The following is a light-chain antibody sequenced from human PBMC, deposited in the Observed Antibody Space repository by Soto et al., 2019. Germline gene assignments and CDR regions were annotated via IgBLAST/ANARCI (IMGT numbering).Light chain of an antibody. V-gene: IGLV4-69*01. CDR1: SGHSYYA. J-gene: IGLJ3*02. Sequence: QSVLTQSPSASASLGASVKLTCSLGSGHSYYAIAWHQQQPERGPRYLMKVNSDGSHTKGDGIPDRFSGSSSGAERYLTISSLQSEDEADYYCQTWGAGFRVFGGGTKLTVL. CDR3: QTWGAGFRV. CDR2: VNSDGSH.